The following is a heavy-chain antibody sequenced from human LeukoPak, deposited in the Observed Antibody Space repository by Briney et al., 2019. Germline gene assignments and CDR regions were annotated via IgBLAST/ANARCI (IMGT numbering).Heavy chain of an antibody. CDR1: GFRFSDYE. CDR2: IGRSGISI. CDR3: GRVSPFDF. Sequence: PGGSLRLSCVASGFRFSDYEMNWVSQAPGKGLEWVSYIGRSGISIYYADSVKGRFTISRDNAKNSLYLQMNSLRFVDTPFYYCGRVSPFDFWGQGILVTVSS. V-gene: IGHV3-48*03. J-gene: IGHJ4*02.